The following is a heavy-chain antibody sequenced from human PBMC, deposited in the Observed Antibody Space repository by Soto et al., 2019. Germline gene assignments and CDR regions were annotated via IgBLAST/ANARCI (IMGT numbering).Heavy chain of an antibody. J-gene: IGHJ5*02. CDR3: VRGGGGGLFDP. CDR2: ISPGSRYP. D-gene: IGHD2-15*01. CDR1: GFTFGDSY. V-gene: IGHV3-11*06. Sequence: PGGSLRLSCAGSGFTFGDSYMSWIRQAPGKGLEWLSYISPGSRYPAYADSVKGRFTISKDNAKRSLYLQMMSLTAEDTAIYYCVRGGGGGLFDPWGQGTMVTVSS.